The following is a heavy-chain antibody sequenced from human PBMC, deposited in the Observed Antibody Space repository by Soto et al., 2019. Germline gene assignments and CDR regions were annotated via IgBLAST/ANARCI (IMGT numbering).Heavy chain of an antibody. V-gene: IGHV4-31*02. Sequence: WTWIRQSPGKGLEWIGYIYYSGSTYYNPSLSSRVAISLDTSRSQFSLTLHSVTAADTAIYYCARDRHNNFFDPWGQGTLVTVSS. J-gene: IGHJ5*02. D-gene: IGHD6-6*01. CDR3: ARDRHNNFFDP. CDR2: IYYSGST.